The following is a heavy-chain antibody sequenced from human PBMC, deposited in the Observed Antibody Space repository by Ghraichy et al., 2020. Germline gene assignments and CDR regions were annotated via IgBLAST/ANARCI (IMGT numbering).Heavy chain of an antibody. D-gene: IGHD2-15*01. CDR2: IYYSGST. CDR3: ARRDNCSGGSCYSNWFDP. CDR1: GGSISSGGYY. J-gene: IGHJ5*02. V-gene: IGHV4-31*03. Sequence: SETLSLTCTVSGGSISSGGYYWSWIRQHPGKGLEWIGYIYYSGSTYYNPSLKSRVTISVDTSKNQFSLKLSSVTAADTAVYYCARRDNCSGGSCYSNWFDPWGQGTLVTVSS.